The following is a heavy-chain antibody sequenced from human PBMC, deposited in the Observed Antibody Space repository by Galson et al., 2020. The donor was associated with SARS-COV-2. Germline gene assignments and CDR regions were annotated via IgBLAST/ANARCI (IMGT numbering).Heavy chain of an antibody. CDR3: ARGMRGDYWYFDL. Sequence: GESLKISCAASGFTFSNSGMHWVRQAPGKGLEWVAMLWFDGTTQYYADSVKGRFAISRDTSEDTLYLQMNSLRGDDTAVYYCARGMRGDYWYFDLWGRGTMVTVSS. D-gene: IGHD3-16*01. V-gene: IGHV3-33*01. J-gene: IGHJ2*01. CDR2: LWFDGTTQ. CDR1: GFTFSNSG.